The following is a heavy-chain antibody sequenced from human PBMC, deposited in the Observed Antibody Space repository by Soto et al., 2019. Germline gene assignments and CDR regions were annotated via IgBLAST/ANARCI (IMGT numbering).Heavy chain of an antibody. CDR1: GGTFSSYA. V-gene: IGHV1-69*13. CDR2: IIPIFGTA. CDR3: AGRTYYYDSSGYYPFQH. D-gene: IGHD3-22*01. J-gene: IGHJ1*01. Sequence: SVKVSCKASGGTFSSYAISWVRQAPGQGIEWMGGIIPIFGTANYAQKFQGRVTITADESTSTAYMELSSLRSEDTAVYYCAGRTYYYDSSGYYPFQHWGQGTLVTVSS.